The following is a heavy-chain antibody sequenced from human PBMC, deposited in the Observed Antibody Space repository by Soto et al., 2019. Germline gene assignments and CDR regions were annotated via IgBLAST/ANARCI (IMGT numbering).Heavy chain of an antibody. D-gene: IGHD6-13*01. CDR2: ISGSGGST. CDR3: AKDSYSSSWYGSCLDY. CDR1: GFTFSSYA. J-gene: IGHJ4*02. Sequence: GGSLRLSCAASGFTFSSYAMSWVRQAPGKGLEWVSAISGSGGSTYYADSVKGRFTISRDNSKNTLYLQMNSLRAEDTAVYYCAKDSYSSSWYGSCLDYWGQGTLVTVSS. V-gene: IGHV3-23*01.